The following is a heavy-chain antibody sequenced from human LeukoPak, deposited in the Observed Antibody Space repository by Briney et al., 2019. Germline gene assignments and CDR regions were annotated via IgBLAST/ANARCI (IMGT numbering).Heavy chain of an antibody. CDR1: GFTFSSYK. CDR2: ISGSGSTI. V-gene: IGHV3-48*03. CDR3: ARDYYDNSGRFDY. D-gene: IGHD3-22*01. J-gene: IGHJ4*02. Sequence: PGGSLRLSCAASGFTFSSYKMNWVRQVPGKGLEWVPYISGSGSTIYYADSVKGRFTISRDNAKNSLYLQMNSLRAEDTAVYYCARDYYDNSGRFDYWGQGTLVTVSS.